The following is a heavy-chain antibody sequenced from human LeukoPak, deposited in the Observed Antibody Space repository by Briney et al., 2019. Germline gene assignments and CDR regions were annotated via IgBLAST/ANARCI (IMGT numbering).Heavy chain of an antibody. CDR2: IYYSGST. V-gene: IGHV4-31*03. D-gene: IGHD1-1*01. Sequence: KSSETLSLTCTVPGRSISSGGYYWSWMRQPPGKGLERLGYIYYSGSTYYNPSLKSRVTISVDTSKNQFSLKLSSVTAADTAVYYCARERVGNGWNDGEDVFDIWGQGTMVTVSS. CDR1: GRSISSGGYY. CDR3: ARERVGNGWNDGEDVFDI. J-gene: IGHJ3*02.